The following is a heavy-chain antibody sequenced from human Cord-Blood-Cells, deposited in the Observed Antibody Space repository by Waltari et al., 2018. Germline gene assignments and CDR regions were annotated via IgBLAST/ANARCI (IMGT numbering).Heavy chain of an antibody. V-gene: IGHV4-34*01. J-gene: IGHJ5*02. D-gene: IGHD3-3*01. CDR2: INHSGST. CDR1: GGSLRGHS. Sequence: QVQLQQWAAGLLKPSETLSLTCAVYGGSLRGHSWTWIRQSPGTRLEWNGEINHSGSTNYNPSLKSRVTISVDTSKNQFSLKLSSVTAADTAVYYCARVLPRYYDFWSGYNWFDPWGQGTLVTVSS. CDR3: ARVLPRYYDFWSGYNWFDP.